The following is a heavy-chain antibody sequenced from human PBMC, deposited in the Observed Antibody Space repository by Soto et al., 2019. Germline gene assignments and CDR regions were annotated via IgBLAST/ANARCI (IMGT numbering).Heavy chain of an antibody. Sequence: PGGSLRLSCTASGFTFSSHAMTWGRQAPGKGLEWVSGLSDSGISIYYADSVKDRLTISRDNSKNTLYLQIHTLRAEDTAVYYCEKVSSSWYAGFFDLWGQGNLVTVS. J-gene: IGHJ4*02. CDR2: LSDSGISI. V-gene: IGHV3-23*01. D-gene: IGHD6-13*01. CDR3: EKVSSSWYAGFFDL. CDR1: GFTFSSHA.